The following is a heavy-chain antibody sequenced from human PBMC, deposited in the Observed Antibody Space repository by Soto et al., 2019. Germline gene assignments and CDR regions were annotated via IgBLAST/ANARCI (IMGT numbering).Heavy chain of an antibody. V-gene: IGHV3-23*01. D-gene: IGHD2-2*01. Sequence: GGSLRLSCAATGFTFSTYAMSWVRQAPGKGLEWVSTISGSGYSTFYADSVKGRFTISRDNSKNTLFLQMNSLRAEDTALYFCAKDGRCTSTTCPPGDYYGMDVWGQGTTVTVSS. CDR2: ISGSGYST. CDR3: AKDGRCTSTTCPPGDYYGMDV. CDR1: GFTFSTYA. J-gene: IGHJ6*02.